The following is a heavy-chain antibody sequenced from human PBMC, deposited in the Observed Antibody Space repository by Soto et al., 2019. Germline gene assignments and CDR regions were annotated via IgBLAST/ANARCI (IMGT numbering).Heavy chain of an antibody. V-gene: IGHV3-53*01. J-gene: IGHJ6*02. CDR2: IYSEGTP. Sequence: LXLSCASSGFTVGRNYMSWFLQAPVKGLEWVSVIYSEGTPYYADSVKGRFTISRENSNNTLYLHMNNLRAEDTAVYYCARSTYYDILTGSYYYYAMDVWGQGTTVTVSS. CDR1: GFTVGRNY. D-gene: IGHD3-9*01. CDR3: ARSTYYDILTGSYYYYAMDV.